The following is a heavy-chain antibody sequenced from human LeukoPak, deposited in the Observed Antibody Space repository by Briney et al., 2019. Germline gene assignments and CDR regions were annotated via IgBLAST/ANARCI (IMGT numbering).Heavy chain of an antibody. J-gene: IGHJ5*02. CDR2: ISGSGGGT. Sequence: GSLRLSCAASGVTFSTFAMSWVRQAPGKGLEWVSAISGSGGGTYYADSVKGRLTISRDNSKNTLYLQMSSLRAEDTAVYYCAKAFSAYENWPPNWFDPWGQGTLVTVSS. CDR1: GVTFSTFA. CDR3: AKAFSAYENWPPNWFDP. V-gene: IGHV3-23*01. D-gene: IGHD5-12*01.